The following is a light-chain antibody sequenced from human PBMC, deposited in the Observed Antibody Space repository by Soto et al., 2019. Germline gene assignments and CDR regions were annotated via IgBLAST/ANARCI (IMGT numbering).Light chain of an antibody. J-gene: IGKJ3*01. CDR2: DAS. CDR1: QSVSSY. CDR3: QLRSNWPPLFT. V-gene: IGKV3-11*01. Sequence: EIVLTQSPATLSLSPGERATLSCRASQSVSSYLAWYQQKPGQAPRLLIYDASNRATGISARFSGSGSGTEFAFTISSLEPEDFAVYYCQLRSNWPPLFTFGPGTKVDIK.